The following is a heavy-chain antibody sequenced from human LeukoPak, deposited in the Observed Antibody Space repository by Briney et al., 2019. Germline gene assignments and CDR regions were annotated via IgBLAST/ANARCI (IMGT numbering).Heavy chain of an antibody. Sequence: PGGSLRLSCAASGFTFSSYWMNWVRQAPGKGLEWVANIKQDGSQKYYVDSVKGRFTISRDNAKNSLYLQMDDLRAEDTAVYYCVRDDPDYWGQGTLVSVSS. V-gene: IGHV3-7*01. CDR2: IKQDGSQK. CDR1: GFTFSSYW. J-gene: IGHJ4*02. CDR3: VRDDPDY.